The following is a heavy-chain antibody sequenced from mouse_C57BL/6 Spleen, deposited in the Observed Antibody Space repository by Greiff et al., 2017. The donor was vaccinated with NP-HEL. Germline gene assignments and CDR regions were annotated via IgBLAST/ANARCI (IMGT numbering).Heavy chain of an antibody. V-gene: IGHV1-61*01. Sequence: QVQLQQPGAELVKPGSSVKLSCKASGYTFTGYWIHWVKQRPGQGLEWIGNINPSDSGTHYNEKFKSKSTLTVDKSSSTAYMQLSSLTSEDSAVYYCARVGGEVADWGQGTMVTVSA. CDR1: GYTFTGYW. CDR3: ARVGGEVAD. CDR2: INPSDSGT. D-gene: IGHD2-13*01. J-gene: IGHJ3*01.